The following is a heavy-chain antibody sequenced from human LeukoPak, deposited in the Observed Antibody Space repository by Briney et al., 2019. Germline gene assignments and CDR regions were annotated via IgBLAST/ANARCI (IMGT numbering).Heavy chain of an antibody. CDR3: ARVKGYGDCVDY. Sequence: SSETLSLTCAVYGGSLSGYYWSWIRQPPGKGLGWSGEMNHSGRTNYITSLKSRVTISVDTSKNQVSLKLSSVTAWDTAVYYCARVKGYGDCVDYWGQGTLVSVSS. V-gene: IGHV4-34*01. CDR1: GGSLSGYY. CDR2: MNHSGRT. J-gene: IGHJ4*02. D-gene: IGHD4-17*01.